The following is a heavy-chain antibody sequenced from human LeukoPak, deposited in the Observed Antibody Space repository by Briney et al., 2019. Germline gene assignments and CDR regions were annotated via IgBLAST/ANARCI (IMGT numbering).Heavy chain of an antibody. D-gene: IGHD2-15*01. V-gene: IGHV1-2*02. Sequence: ASVKVSCKASGYTFTGYYMHWVRQAPGQGLEWMGWINPNSGGTNYAQKFQGRVTMTRDTSISTAYMELSRLRSDDTAVYYCARENCSGGSCTGWFDPWGQGTLVTVSS. CDR2: INPNSGGT. CDR3: ARENCSGGSCTGWFDP. CDR1: GYTFTGYY. J-gene: IGHJ5*02.